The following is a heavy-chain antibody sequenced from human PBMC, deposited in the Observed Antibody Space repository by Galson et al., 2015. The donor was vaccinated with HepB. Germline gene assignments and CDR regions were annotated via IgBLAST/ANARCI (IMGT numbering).Heavy chain of an antibody. CDR1: GGSISSSSYY. J-gene: IGHJ4*02. D-gene: IGHD1-26*01. Sequence: ETLSLTCTVSGGSISSSSYYWGWIRQPPGKGLEWIGSIYYSGSTYYNPSLKSRVTISVDTSKNQFSLKLSSVTAADTAVYYCASPSSHSGSYRYWGQGTLVTVSS. V-gene: IGHV4-39*01. CDR3: ASPSSHSGSYRY. CDR2: IYYSGST.